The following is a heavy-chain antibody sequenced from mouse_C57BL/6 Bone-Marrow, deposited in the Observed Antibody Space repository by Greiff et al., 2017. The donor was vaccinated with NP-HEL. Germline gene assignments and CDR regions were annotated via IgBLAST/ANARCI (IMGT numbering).Heavy chain of an antibody. D-gene: IGHD1-1*01. CDR1: GYSFTDYN. CDR3: ARGTFYSFDY. J-gene: IGHJ4*01. CDR2: FNPNYGTT. V-gene: IGHV1-39*01. Sequence: VQLKESGPELVKPGASVKISCKASGYSFTDYNMNWVKQSNGKSLEWIGVFNPNYGTTSYNQKFKGKATLTVDQSSSTAYMQLHSLTSGDFAVYYCARGTFYSFDYGCRGKSVTVTA.